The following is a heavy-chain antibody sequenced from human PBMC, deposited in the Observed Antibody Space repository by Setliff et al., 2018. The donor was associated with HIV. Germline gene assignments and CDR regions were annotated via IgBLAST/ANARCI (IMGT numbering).Heavy chain of an antibody. CDR3: ARDRGLRGMLLSSKELGFYCMDV. D-gene: IGHD1-26*01. CDR2: IWYDGTNK. V-gene: IGHV3-33*01. CDR1: GFTFSSYG. J-gene: IGHJ6*03. Sequence: GGSLRLSCAASGFTFSSYGMHWVRQAPGKGLEWVAVIWYDGTNKYYADSVKGRFTISRDNFKNTVYLQMNNLRAEDTAVYYCARDRGLRGMLLSSKELGFYCMDVWGKGTTVTVSS.